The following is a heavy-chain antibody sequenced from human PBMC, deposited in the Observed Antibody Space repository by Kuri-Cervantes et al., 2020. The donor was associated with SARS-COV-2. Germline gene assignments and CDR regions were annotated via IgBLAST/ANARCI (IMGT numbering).Heavy chain of an antibody. J-gene: IGHJ4*02. V-gene: IGHV3-23*01. Sequence: GGSLRLSCAASGFTFSSYSMNWVRQAPGKGLEWVSTISGTGGSTYYADSVKGRFTISRDKSGNTLYLQMSSLRAEDTAIYYCAKDKGSPRGWGTMIKGYFDYWGQGTLVTVSS. D-gene: IGHD3-22*01. CDR3: AKDKGSPRGWGTMIKGYFDY. CDR2: ISGTGGST. CDR1: GFTFSSYS.